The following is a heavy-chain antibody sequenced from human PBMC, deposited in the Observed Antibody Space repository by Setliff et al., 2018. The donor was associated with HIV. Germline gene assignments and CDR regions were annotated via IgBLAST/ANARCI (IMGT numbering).Heavy chain of an antibody. CDR1: GGSITSHY. V-gene: IGHV4-59*04. D-gene: IGHD3-10*01. J-gene: IGHJ5*02. CDR3: ATYADRESNRFDP. CDR2: ISYTGSP. Sequence: SETLSLTCSVSGGSITSHYWTWIRQPPGKGLEWIGVISYTGSPHYNPSLKSRVTMSLDTSKNQFSLKLSSVTAADTAVYYCATYADRESNRFDPWGQGILVTVSS.